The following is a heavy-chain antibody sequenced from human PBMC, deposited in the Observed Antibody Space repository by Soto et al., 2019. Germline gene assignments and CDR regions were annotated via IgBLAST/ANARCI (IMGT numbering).Heavy chain of an antibody. CDR2: IYYSGST. CDR3: ARRPVGKLAEYNWFDP. D-gene: IGHD6-6*01. V-gene: IGHV4-31*03. J-gene: IGHJ5*02. CDR1: GGSISSGGYY. Sequence: PSETLSLTCTVSGGSISSGGYYWSWIRQHPGKGLEWIGYIYYSGSTYYNPSLKSRVTISVDTSKNQFSLKLSSVTAADTAVYYCARRPVGKLAEYNWFDPWGQGTLVTVSS.